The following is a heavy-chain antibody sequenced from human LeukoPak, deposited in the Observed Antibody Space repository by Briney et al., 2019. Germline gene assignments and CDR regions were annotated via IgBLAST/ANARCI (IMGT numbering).Heavy chain of an antibody. Sequence: PSETLSLTCAVSGGSISSSNWWSWVRPPPGKGLEWIGEIYHSGSTNYNPSLKSRVTISVDKSKNQFSLKLSSVTAADTAVYYCARDPLTYYYDSSGYYSEGYFDYWGQGTLVTVSS. J-gene: IGHJ4*02. CDR2: IYHSGST. CDR1: GGSISSSNW. CDR3: ARDPLTYYYDSSGYYSEGYFDY. V-gene: IGHV4-4*02. D-gene: IGHD3-22*01.